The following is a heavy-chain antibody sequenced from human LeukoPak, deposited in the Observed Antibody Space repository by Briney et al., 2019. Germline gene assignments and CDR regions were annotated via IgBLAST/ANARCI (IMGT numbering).Heavy chain of an antibody. V-gene: IGHV3-74*01. CDR2: INSDGSST. Sequence: GGSLRLSCAASGFTFSSYWMHWVRQAPGKGLVWVSRINSDGSSTSYADPVKGRFTISRDNAKNTLYLQMNSLRAEDTAVYYCARDSTDLYRFDYWGQGTLVTVSS. CDR3: ARDSTDLYRFDY. D-gene: IGHD1-1*01. J-gene: IGHJ4*02. CDR1: GFTFSSYW.